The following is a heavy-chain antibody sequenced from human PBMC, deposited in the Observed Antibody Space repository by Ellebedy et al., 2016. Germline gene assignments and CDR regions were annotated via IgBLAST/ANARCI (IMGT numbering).Heavy chain of an antibody. J-gene: IGHJ4*02. D-gene: IGHD3-22*01. V-gene: IGHV3-23*01. Sequence: GESLKISXAASGFTFGSYAMNWVRQAPGKGLEWVSAISGSGDGTYYADSVKGRFTISRDNSKSTLFLLLNSLRAEDTAVYYCARDLSYYYDSTGCYFDWGQGTLVTVSS. CDR1: GFTFGSYA. CDR3: ARDLSYYYDSTGCYFD. CDR2: ISGSGDGT.